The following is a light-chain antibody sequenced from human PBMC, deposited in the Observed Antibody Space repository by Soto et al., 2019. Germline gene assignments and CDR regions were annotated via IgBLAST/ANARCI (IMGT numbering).Light chain of an antibody. V-gene: IGLV2-8*01. CDR3: CSYGGGYTPLV. J-gene: IGLJ2*01. CDR2: EVT. CDR1: SSDVGGYKY. Sequence: QSVLTQPPSASGSPGQSVTISCTGTSSDVGGYKYVSWYQHHPGKAPKVVIYEVTKRPSGVPDRFSGSQSGNTASLTVSGLQAEDEADYYCCSYGGGYTPLVFGGGTKVTVL.